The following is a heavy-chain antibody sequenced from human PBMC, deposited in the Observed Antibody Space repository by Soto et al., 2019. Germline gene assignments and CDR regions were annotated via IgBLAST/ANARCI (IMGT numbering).Heavy chain of an antibody. V-gene: IGHV1-69*06. CDR3: ARTLEYSSSWYSAFDI. J-gene: IGHJ3*02. D-gene: IGHD6-13*01. CDR1: GGTFSSYA. CDR2: IIPIFGTA. Sequence: QVQLVQSGAEVKKPGSSVKVSCKASGGTFSSYAISWVRQAPGQGLEWMGGIIPIFGTANYAQKFQGRVMITADKSTSTAYMELSSLRSEDTAVYYCARTLEYSSSWYSAFDIWGQGTMVTVSS.